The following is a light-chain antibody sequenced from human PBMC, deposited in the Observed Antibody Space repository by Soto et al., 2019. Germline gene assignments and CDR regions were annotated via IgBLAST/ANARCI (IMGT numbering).Light chain of an antibody. Sequence: QSVLTQPPSASGTPGQRVTVSCSGSSSNIGSNTVSWYQHLPGTAPKLLIYSDDQRPSGIPDRFSGSKSGTSASLAISGLLYEDGADYSCAAWDDSLNGLWVSGGGTKLTLL. CDR2: SDD. J-gene: IGLJ3*02. V-gene: IGLV1-44*01. CDR1: SSNIGSNT. CDR3: AAWDDSLNGLWV.